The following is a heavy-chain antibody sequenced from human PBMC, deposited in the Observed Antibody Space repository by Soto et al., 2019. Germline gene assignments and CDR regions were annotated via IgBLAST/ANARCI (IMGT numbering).Heavy chain of an antibody. CDR2: IYYSGST. V-gene: IGHV4-31*03. D-gene: IGHD3-3*01. Sequence: SETLSLTCTVSGGSISSGGYYWSWIRQHPGKGLEWLGYIYYSGSTYYNPSLKSRVTISVDTSKNQSSLKLSSVTAADTAVYYCARYLTPPKYYDFWSGYSTGWFDPWGQGTLVTVSS. CDR3: ARYLTPPKYYDFWSGYSTGWFDP. CDR1: GGSISSGGYY. J-gene: IGHJ5*02.